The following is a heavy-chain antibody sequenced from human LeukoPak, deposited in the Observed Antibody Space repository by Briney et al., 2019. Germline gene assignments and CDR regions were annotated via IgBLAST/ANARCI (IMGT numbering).Heavy chain of an antibody. Sequence: GRSLRLSCAASGFPFSSYGMHWVRQAPGKGLEWVAVISYDGSNKYYADSVKGRFTISRDNSKNTLYLQMNSLRAEDTAVYYCARDVGGGAAAGNQYAFDIWGQGTMVTVSS. CDR3: ARDVGGGAAAGNQYAFDI. V-gene: IGHV3-30*03. D-gene: IGHD6-13*01. CDR2: ISYDGSNK. CDR1: GFPFSSYG. J-gene: IGHJ3*02.